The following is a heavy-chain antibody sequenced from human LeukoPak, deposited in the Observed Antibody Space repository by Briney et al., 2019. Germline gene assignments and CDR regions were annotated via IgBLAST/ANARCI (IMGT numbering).Heavy chain of an antibody. CDR1: GYTLTELS. CDR3: ATDLAMTTRDY. D-gene: IGHD4-11*01. CDR2: FDPGDGET. Sequence: GASVRVSCKFSGYTLTELSMHWVRQAPGKGLEWMGGFDPGDGETIYAQKFQVRVTMSEDTSTDTAYMELSSLRSEDTAVYYCATDLAMTTRDYWGQGTLVTVSS. V-gene: IGHV1-24*01. J-gene: IGHJ4*02.